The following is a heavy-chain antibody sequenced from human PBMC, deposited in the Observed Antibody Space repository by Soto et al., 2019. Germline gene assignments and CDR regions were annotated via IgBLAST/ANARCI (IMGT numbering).Heavy chain of an antibody. Sequence: QVQLVESGGGVVQPGRSLRLSCAASGFTFSSYGMHWVRQAPGKGLEWVAVISYDGSKKYYADSVKGRFTISRDNSKNTLYPQMNSLRAEDTAGYYCASPDYGGNFGYWGRGTLVTVSS. CDR1: GFTFSSYG. CDR3: ASPDYGGNFGY. J-gene: IGHJ4*02. CDR2: ISYDGSKK. D-gene: IGHD4-17*01. V-gene: IGHV3-30*03.